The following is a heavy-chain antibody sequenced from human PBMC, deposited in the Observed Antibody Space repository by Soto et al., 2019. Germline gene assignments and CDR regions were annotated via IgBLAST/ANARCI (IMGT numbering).Heavy chain of an antibody. Sequence: EVQLVETGGGLIQPGGSLRLSCAASGFAVTSKYMAWVRQAPGKGLEWVSVISGDDIRHYADSGKGRFIISKDNTDNTMYLQMNSLRVDDTAVYFCAISYNWISAFDYWCQGTLVTVSS. CDR3: AISYNWISAFDY. CDR2: ISGDDIR. CDR1: GFAVTSKY. D-gene: IGHD1-20*01. V-gene: IGHV3-53*02. J-gene: IGHJ4*02.